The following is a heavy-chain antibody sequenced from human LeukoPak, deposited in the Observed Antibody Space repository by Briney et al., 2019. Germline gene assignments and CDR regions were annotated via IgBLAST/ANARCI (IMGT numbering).Heavy chain of an antibody. Sequence: GESLKISCKGSGYSFANYWIGWVRQMPGIGLEWMGIIFPGDSDTRYSPSLQGQVTISADKSISTAYLQWSSLKASDTAMYYCARHPWNDLSAFDIWGQGTMVTVSS. V-gene: IGHV5-51*01. CDR1: GYSFANYW. CDR3: ARHPWNDLSAFDI. J-gene: IGHJ3*02. D-gene: IGHD1-1*01. CDR2: IFPGDSDT.